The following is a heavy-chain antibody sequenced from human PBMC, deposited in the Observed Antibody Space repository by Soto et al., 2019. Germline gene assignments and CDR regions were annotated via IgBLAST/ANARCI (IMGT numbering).Heavy chain of an antibody. CDR3: AREDNAFDI. CDR1: GGTFSSYT. J-gene: IGHJ3*02. CDR2: IIPILDIA. D-gene: IGHD2-15*01. Sequence: QVQLVQSGAEVKKPGSSVKVSCKASGGTFSSYTISWVRQAPGQGLEWMGRIIPILDIAIYAQKLRGRVTITADKSTNTAYMELSSLRSEDTAVYYCAREDNAFDIWGQGTMVTVSS. V-gene: IGHV1-69*08.